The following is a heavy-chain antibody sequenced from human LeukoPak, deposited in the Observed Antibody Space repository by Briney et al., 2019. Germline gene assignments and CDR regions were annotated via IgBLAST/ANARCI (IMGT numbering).Heavy chain of an antibody. D-gene: IGHD6-13*01. CDR1: GFTFSSYS. V-gene: IGHV3-48*04. CDR3: ARVGSAAGIFRDAFDI. J-gene: IGHJ3*02. Sequence: GGSLRLSCAASGFTFSSYSMNWVRQAPGKGLEWVSYISSSGSTIYYADSVKGRFTISRDNAKNSLYLQMNSLRAEDTAVYYCARVGSAAGIFRDAFDIWGQGTMVTVSS. CDR2: ISSSGSTI.